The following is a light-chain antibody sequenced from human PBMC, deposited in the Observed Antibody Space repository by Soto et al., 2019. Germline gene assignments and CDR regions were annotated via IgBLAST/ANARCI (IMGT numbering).Light chain of an antibody. Sequence: EIVLTQSPGTLSLSPGERAILSCRASQSVSSSYLAWYRQKPGQAPSLLIYGASSRATGIPDRFSGSGSGTDFTLTISSLQSEDFAVYYCQQYNNWPPITFGQGTRLEIK. CDR3: QQYNNWPPIT. V-gene: IGKV3-20*01. CDR2: GAS. CDR1: QSVSSSY. J-gene: IGKJ5*01.